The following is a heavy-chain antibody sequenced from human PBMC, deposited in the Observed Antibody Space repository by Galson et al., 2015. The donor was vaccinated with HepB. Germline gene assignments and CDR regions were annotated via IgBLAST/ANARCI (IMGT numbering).Heavy chain of an antibody. V-gene: IGHV3-30*04. CDR3: ARDRVIVPHYLDY. D-gene: IGHD3-22*01. J-gene: IGHJ4*02. CDR1: GFTFSSYA. CDR2: ISYDGSNK. Sequence: LRLSCAASGFTFSSYAMHWVRQAPGKGLEWVAVISYDGSNKYYADSVKGRFTISRDNSRNTLYLQMNSLRAEDTAVYYCARDRVIVPHYLDYWGQGTLVTVSS.